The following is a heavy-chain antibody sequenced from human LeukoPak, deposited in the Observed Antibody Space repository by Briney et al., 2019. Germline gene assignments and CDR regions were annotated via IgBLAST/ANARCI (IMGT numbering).Heavy chain of an antibody. D-gene: IGHD1-26*01. J-gene: IGHJ4*02. Sequence: GGSLRLACAASGFTFSSYSMNWVRQAPGKGLEWVSSISSSSTYIYYTDSVRVRITISRDNAKNSLYLQTNSLRAEDTAVYYCARARGGSYPFDYWGQGTLVTASS. CDR3: ARARGGSYPFDY. CDR1: GFTFSSYS. CDR2: ISSSSTYI. V-gene: IGHV3-21*01.